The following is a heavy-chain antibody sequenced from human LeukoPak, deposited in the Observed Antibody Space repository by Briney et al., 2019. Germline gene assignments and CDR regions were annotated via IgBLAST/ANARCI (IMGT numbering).Heavy chain of an antibody. Sequence: GRSLRHSCAASGFTFSNYGMHWVRQAPGKGLEWVAAIWYDGSNKYSADSVKGRFTISRDNSKNTLYLQMNSLRAEETAVYHWASEVDTAMIITDEIIPYDYYEQGNVVIVSS. CDR3: ASEVDTAMIITDEIIPYDY. D-gene: IGHD5-18*01. CDR1: GFTFSNYG. J-gene: IGHJ4*02. CDR2: IWYDGSNK. V-gene: IGHV3-33*01.